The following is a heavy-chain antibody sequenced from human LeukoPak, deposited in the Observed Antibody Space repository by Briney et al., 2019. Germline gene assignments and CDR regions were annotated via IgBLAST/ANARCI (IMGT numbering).Heavy chain of an antibody. CDR1: GGSISSSGYY. CDR2: IYYSGST. V-gene: IGHV4-61*05. D-gene: IGHD3-10*01. CDR3: ASVFRGSGNYFDY. Sequence: SETLSLTCTVSGGSISSSGYYWGWIRQPPGKGLVWIGYIYYSGSTNYNPSLKSRVTISVDTSRNQFSLKLNSLTAADTAVYYCASVFRGSGNYFDYWGQGSLVTVSS. J-gene: IGHJ4*02.